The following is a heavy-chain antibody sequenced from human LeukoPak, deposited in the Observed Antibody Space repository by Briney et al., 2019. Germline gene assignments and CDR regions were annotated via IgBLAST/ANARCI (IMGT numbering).Heavy chain of an antibody. CDR3: ASSAYVTRNFDY. CDR2: LYTGGAT. Sequence: SGGSLRLSCAASGLTVSNNYLSWVRQAPGKGLEWVSVLYTGGATYYADSVKGRFTISRDNSKTTLYLQMSSLRAEDTAMYYCASSAYVTRNFDYWGQGTLVTVSS. D-gene: IGHD3-22*01. J-gene: IGHJ4*02. V-gene: IGHV3-53*01. CDR1: GLTVSNNY.